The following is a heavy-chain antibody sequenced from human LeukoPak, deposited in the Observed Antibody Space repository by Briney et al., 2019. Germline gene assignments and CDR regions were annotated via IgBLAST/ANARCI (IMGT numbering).Heavy chain of an antibody. V-gene: IGHV3-23*01. CDR2: LYGSGETT. J-gene: IGHJ6*03. D-gene: IGHD1-1*01. Sequence: GGSLRLSCAASGFTFSSYAMSWARQAPGKGLEWVSALYGSGETTYYADSVKGRFTVSRDNSKNTLYLQMDGLRAEDTAVYYCPKMAGMTRQVYYMDVWGKGATVTVSS. CDR1: GFTFSSYA. CDR3: PKMAGMTRQVYYMDV.